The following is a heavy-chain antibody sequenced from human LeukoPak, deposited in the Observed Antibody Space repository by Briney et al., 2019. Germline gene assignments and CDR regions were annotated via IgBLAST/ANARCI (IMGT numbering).Heavy chain of an antibody. V-gene: IGHV4-38-2*01. D-gene: IGHD4-17*01. CDR2: IYHSGST. J-gene: IGHJ5*02. Sequence: ETLSLTCAVSGYSISSGDYWGWIRQPPGKGLEWIGSIYHSGSTHYNPSLRSRVTISVDTSKNQFSLKVSSVTAADTAVYYCARNTTTTVTTQRGWFDPWGQGTLVTVSS. CDR3: ARNTTTTVTTQRGWFDP. CDR1: GYSISSGDY.